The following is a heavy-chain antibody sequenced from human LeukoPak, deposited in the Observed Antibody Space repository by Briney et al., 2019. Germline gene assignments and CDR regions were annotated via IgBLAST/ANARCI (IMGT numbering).Heavy chain of an antibody. Sequence: ASVKVSCKASGYTFTSYGISWVRQAPGQGLEWMGWISAYNGNTNYAQKLQGRVTMTTDTSTSTAYMELRSLRSDDTAVYYCARGYDSSGYYYSWFDPWGQGTLVTVSS. J-gene: IGHJ5*02. CDR2: ISAYNGNT. CDR1: GYTFTSYG. CDR3: ARGYDSSGYYYSWFDP. V-gene: IGHV1-18*01. D-gene: IGHD3-22*01.